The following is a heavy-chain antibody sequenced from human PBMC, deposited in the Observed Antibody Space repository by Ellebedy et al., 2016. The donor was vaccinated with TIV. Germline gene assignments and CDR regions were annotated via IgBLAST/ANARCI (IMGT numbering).Heavy chain of an antibody. Sequence: ASVKVSXXASGYTFTGYYMHWVRQAPGQGLEWMGWISAYNGNTNYAQKLQGRVTMTTDTSTSTAYMELRSLRSDDTAVYYCARGGDYGSGSYVNWGQGTLVTVSS. V-gene: IGHV1-18*04. D-gene: IGHD3-10*01. CDR2: ISAYNGNT. CDR1: GYTFTGYY. J-gene: IGHJ4*02. CDR3: ARGGDYGSGSYVN.